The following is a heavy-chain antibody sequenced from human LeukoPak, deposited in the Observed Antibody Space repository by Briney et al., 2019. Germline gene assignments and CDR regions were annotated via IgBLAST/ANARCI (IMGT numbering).Heavy chain of an antibody. V-gene: IGHV3-74*01. CDR1: GFTFSSYW. Sequence: GGSLRLSCAASGFTFSSYWMHWVRQAPGKGLVWVSRINSDGSSTSSADSVKGRFTISRDNAKNTLYLQMNNLRAEDTAVYYCARGARRSPPDYWGQGTLVTVSS. CDR3: ARGARRSPPDY. J-gene: IGHJ4*02. CDR2: INSDGSST. D-gene: IGHD1-26*01.